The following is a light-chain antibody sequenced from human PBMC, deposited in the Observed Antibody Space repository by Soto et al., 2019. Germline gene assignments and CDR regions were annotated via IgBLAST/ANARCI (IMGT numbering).Light chain of an antibody. Sequence: QSALTQPRSVSGSPGQSVTISCTGTSSDIGGFNYVSWYQHHPGKAPKLMIYDVSKRPSGVPIRFSGSKSGNRASLTISGLQAEDEADYYCYSYAGSSTFVFGGGTKLTVL. J-gene: IGLJ2*01. CDR1: SSDIGGFNY. CDR3: YSYAGSSTFV. CDR2: DVS. V-gene: IGLV2-11*01.